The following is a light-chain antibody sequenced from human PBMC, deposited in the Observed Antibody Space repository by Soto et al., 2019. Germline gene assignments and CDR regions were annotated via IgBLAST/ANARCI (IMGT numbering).Light chain of an antibody. J-gene: IGKJ5*01. CDR1: QSISTY. CDR2: AAS. CDR3: QQRSNWIT. Sequence: DIQMTQSPSSLSASVGDRVTITCRASQSISTYLHWYQQKPGKAPNLLIYAASTLQSGVPSRFSGSGSGTDFTLTISSLEPEDFAVYYCQQRSNWITFGQGTRLEIK. V-gene: IGKV1-39*01.